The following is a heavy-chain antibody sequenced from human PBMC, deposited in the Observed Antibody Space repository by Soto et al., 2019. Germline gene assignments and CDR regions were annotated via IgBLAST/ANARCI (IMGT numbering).Heavy chain of an antibody. J-gene: IGHJ4*02. CDR2: IYYSGST. D-gene: IGHD1-26*01. CDR1: GGSISSSSYY. V-gene: IGHV4-39*01. CDR3: ASDPSGSYQTDY. Sequence: ASETLSLTCTVSGGSISSSSYYWGWIRQPPGKGLEWIGSIYYSGSTYYNPSLKSRVTISVDTSKNQFSLKLSSVTAADTAVYYCASDPSGSYQTDYWGQGTLVTVSS.